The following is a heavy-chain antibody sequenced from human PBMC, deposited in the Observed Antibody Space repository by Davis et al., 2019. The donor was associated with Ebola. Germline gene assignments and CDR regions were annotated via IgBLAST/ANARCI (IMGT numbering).Heavy chain of an antibody. D-gene: IGHD2-2*01. Sequence: MPSETLSLTCAVYGGSFSGYYWSWIRQPPGKGLEWIGYIYYSGSTYYNPSLKSRVTISVDTSKNQFSLKLSSVTAADTAVYYCARQIRASSTRPRYFDYWGQGTLVTVSS. CDR3: ARQIRASSTRPRYFDY. CDR2: IYYSGST. J-gene: IGHJ4*02. CDR1: GGSFSGYY. V-gene: IGHV4-59*08.